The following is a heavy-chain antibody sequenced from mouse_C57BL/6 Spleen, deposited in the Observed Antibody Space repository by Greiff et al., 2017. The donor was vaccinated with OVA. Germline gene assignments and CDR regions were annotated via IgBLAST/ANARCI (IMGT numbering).Heavy chain of an antibody. CDR2: IYPGSGNT. D-gene: IGHD2-12*01. V-gene: IGHV1-76*01. J-gene: IGHJ4*01. CDR3: ARELIAMDY. Sequence: QVQLQQSGAELVRPGASVKLSCKASGYTFTDYYINWVKQRPGQGLEWIARIYPGSGNTYYNEKFKGKATLTAEKSSSTAYMQLSSLTSEDSAVYFCARELIAMDYWGQGTSVTVSS. CDR1: GYTFTDYY.